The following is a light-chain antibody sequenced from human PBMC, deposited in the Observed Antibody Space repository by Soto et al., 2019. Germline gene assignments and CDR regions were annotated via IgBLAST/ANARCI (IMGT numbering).Light chain of an antibody. Sequence: QSGLTQPPSASRSPGQSVTISCTGTKNDIGVYDFVSWYQHHPGKAPRLIIYEVVQRPSGVSDRFSGSKSGNTASLTVSGLQAADEADYFCKSYAGSNTYVFGSGTKVTVL. V-gene: IGLV2-8*01. CDR3: KSYAGSNTYV. J-gene: IGLJ1*01. CDR1: KNDIGVYDF. CDR2: EVV.